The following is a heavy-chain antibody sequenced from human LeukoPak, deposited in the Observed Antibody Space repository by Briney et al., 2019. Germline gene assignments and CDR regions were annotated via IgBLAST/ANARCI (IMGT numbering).Heavy chain of an antibody. D-gene: IGHD2-21*02. V-gene: IGHV3-15*01. CDR1: GFAFSNAW. J-gene: IGHJ4*02. Sequence: GGSLTLSCAASGFAFSNAWMSWVRQAPGKGLEWVGRIKSRTDGGTTDYPAPVKGRFTISRDDSKNTLYLQMNSLKTEDTAVYYCTTDPQCSGGDCYYFDYWGQGSLVTVSS. CDR3: TTDPQCSGGDCYYFDY. CDR2: IKSRTDGGTT.